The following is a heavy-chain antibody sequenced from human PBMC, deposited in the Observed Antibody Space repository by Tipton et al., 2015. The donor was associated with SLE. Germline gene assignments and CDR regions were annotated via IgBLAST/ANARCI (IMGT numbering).Heavy chain of an antibody. CDR3: ARRGSSFGEDFDY. CDR2: INHSGST. J-gene: IGHJ4*02. V-gene: IGHV4-34*01. CDR1: GGAFSGFY. Sequence: TLSLTCAVYGGAFSGFYWNWIRRPPGKGLEWIGEINHSGSTNYNSSLKSRVMLSGDTSKKEFSLKLTSVTAADTAVYYCARRGSSFGEDFDYWGQGTLVTVSS. D-gene: IGHD3-16*01.